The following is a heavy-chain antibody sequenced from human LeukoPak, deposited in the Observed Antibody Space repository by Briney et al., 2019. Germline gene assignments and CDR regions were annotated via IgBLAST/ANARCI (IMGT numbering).Heavy chain of an antibody. V-gene: IGHV1-69*04. CDR3: AKDQGLTAPPPYGLDV. Sequence: SVKVSCKTSGGTFSSSAITWVRQAPGQGLEWMGRIIPVLNITTYAQKFQGRVTITADTSSSTVYMEIGSLRSEETAVYYCAKDQGLTAPPPYGLDVWGQGTTVIVSS. J-gene: IGHJ6*02. D-gene: IGHD5-18*01. CDR2: IIPVLNIT. CDR1: GGTFSSSA.